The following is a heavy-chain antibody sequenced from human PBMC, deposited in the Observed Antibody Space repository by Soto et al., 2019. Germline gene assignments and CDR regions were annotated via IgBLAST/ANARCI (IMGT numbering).Heavy chain of an antibody. CDR3: ARASYDSSGYYYGYYGMDV. D-gene: IGHD3-22*01. Sequence: ASVKGSCKASGGTFSSYAISWVRQAPGQGLEWMGGIIPIFGTANYAQKFQGRVTITADESTSTAYMELSSLRSEDTAVYYCARASYDSSGYYYGYYGMDVWGQGTTVTVSS. CDR2: IIPIFGTA. J-gene: IGHJ6*02. V-gene: IGHV1-69*13. CDR1: GGTFSSYA.